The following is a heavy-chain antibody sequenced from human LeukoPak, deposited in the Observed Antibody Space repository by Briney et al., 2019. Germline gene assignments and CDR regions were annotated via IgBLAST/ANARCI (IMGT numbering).Heavy chain of an antibody. CDR2: INWNGGST. J-gene: IGHJ4*02. D-gene: IGHD3-9*01. CDR3: ARAGGTLYDILTGYYSSWVFLDY. V-gene: IGHV3-20*04. Sequence: GGSLRLSCAASGFTFSSYAMSWVRQAPGKGLEWVSGINWNGGSTGYADSVKGRFTISRDNAKNSLYLQMNGLRAEDTALYYCARAGGTLYDILTGYYSSWVFLDYWGQGTLVTVSS. CDR1: GFTFSSYA.